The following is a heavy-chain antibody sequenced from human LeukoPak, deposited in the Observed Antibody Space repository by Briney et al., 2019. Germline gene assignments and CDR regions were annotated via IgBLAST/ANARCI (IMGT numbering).Heavy chain of an antibody. V-gene: IGHV3-53*01. Sequence: GGSLRLSCAASGFTISSYHMSWVRQAPGKGLEWVSVLYTGGKTSYAGAVRGRFTVSRDNSKNTLSLEMNSLRAEDTAVYYRARDSTFDIWGQGTVVTVSS. CDR1: GFTISSYH. CDR3: ARDSTFDI. J-gene: IGHJ3*02. D-gene: IGHD2-2*01. CDR2: LYTGGKT.